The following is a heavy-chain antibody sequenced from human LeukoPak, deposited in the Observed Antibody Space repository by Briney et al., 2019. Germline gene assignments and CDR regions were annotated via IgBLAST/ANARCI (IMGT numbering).Heavy chain of an antibody. CDR3: AKVSDTTMVYFFDY. Sequence: GGSLRLSCAASGFTFDDYAMHWVRQAPGKGLEWVSGISWNSGSIGYADSVKGRFTISRDNAKNTLYLQMNSLRAEDTAVYYCAKVSDTTMVYFFDYWGQGTLVTVSS. CDR1: GFTFDDYA. J-gene: IGHJ4*02. V-gene: IGHV3-9*01. D-gene: IGHD5-18*01. CDR2: ISWNSGSI.